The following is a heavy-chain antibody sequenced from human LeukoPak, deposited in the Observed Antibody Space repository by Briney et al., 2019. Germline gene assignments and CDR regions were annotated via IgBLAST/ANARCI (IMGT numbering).Heavy chain of an antibody. V-gene: IGHV3-11*01. CDR3: ARGRGWYTELDY. Sequence: GGSLRLSCGACGFIFSDYYMSWIRQAPGEGLGWVSYISSRCGTIYYADSVEARFTIPRDNPKNALYQQMNSLRADDTALYYCARGRGWYTELDYWRRGTLLSVSP. CDR1: GFIFSDYY. D-gene: IGHD6-19*01. CDR2: ISSRCGTI. J-gene: IGHJ4*02.